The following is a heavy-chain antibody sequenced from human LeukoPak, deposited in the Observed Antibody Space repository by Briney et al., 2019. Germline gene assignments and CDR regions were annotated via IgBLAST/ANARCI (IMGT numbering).Heavy chain of an antibody. D-gene: IGHD3-22*01. J-gene: IGHJ6*02. CDR3: ARIDVDRYYYYGMDV. Sequence: GPMELPLAASGLPFNSYGLHWVRPAPGTGLEWVAVIPYEGSNKYYADFVKGRFTISRDNSKNTLYLPMNSLSAEDTAVYYCARIDVDRYYYYGMDVWGQGTTVTVSS. V-gene: IGHV3-30*03. CDR1: GLPFNSYG. CDR2: IPYEGSNK.